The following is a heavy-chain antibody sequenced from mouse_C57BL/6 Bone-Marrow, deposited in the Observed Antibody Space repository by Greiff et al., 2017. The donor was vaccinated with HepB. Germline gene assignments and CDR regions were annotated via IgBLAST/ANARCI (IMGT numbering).Heavy chain of an antibody. CDR2: INPNNGGT. J-gene: IGHJ4*01. D-gene: IGHD1-1*01. V-gene: IGHV1-18*01. CDR3: ARPITTVYAMDY. CDR1: GYTFTDYN. Sequence: EVQLQQSGPELVKPGASVKIPCKASGYTFTDYNMDWVKQSPGKSLEWIGDINPNNGGTIYNQKFKGKATLTVDKSSSTAYMELRSLTSEDTAVYYCARPITTVYAMDYWGQGTSVTGSS.